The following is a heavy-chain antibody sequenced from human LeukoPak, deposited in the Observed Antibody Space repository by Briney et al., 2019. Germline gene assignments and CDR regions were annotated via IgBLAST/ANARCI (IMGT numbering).Heavy chain of an antibody. CDR1: GFTFNSYL. D-gene: IGHD6-13*01. CDR2: INSDGSSP. J-gene: IGHJ6*03. CDR3: ARVGGSSWGYFYYHMDA. V-gene: IGHV3-74*01. Sequence: GGSLRLSCAASGFTFNSYLMHWVRQAPGKGLVWVSRINSDGSSPTYAHSVKGRFTISRDNAKNTLYLQMNSLRAEDTAVYYCARVGGSSWGYFYYHMDAWGKGTAVTVSS.